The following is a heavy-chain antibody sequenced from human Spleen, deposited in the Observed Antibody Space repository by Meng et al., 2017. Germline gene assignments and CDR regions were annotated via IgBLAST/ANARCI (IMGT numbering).Heavy chain of an antibody. CDR2: INHSGST. CDR3: ARGGIAVAGPYFDY. V-gene: IGHV4-34*01. CDR1: GGSFSGYY. Sequence: QVQLQQWGAGLLNPSETLSLTCAVYGGSFSGYYWSWIRQPPGKGLEWIGEINHSGSTNYNPSLKSRVTISIDTSKNQFSLKLSSVTAADTAVYYCARGGIAVAGPYFDYWGQGTLVTVSS. D-gene: IGHD6-19*01. J-gene: IGHJ4*02.